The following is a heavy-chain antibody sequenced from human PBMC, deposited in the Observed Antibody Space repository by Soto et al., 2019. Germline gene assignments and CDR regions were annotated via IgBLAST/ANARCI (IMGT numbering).Heavy chain of an antibody. D-gene: IGHD5-18*01. Sequence: GESLKISCKGSGYSFTSYWIGWVRQMPGKGLERMGIIYPGDSDTRYSPSFQGQVTISADKSISTAYLRWSSLKASDTAMYYCARRGGYSYGYRNYYGMDVWGQGTTVTVSS. V-gene: IGHV5-51*01. J-gene: IGHJ6*02. CDR2: IYPGDSDT. CDR3: ARRGGYSYGYRNYYGMDV. CDR1: GYSFTSYW.